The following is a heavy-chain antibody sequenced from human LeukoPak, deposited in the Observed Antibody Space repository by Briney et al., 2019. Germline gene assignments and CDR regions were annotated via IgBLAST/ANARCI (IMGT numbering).Heavy chain of an antibody. V-gene: IGHV3-30*04. CDR1: GFTFSSYA. CDR3: ARDGYCSGGSCGYFDY. CDR2: ISYDGSNK. J-gene: IGHJ4*02. Sequence: GGSLRLSCAASGFTFSSYAMHWVRQAPGKGLEWVAVISYDGSNKYYADSVKGRFTISRDNSKNTLYLQMNSLGAEDTAVYYCARDGYCSGGSCGYFDYWGQGTLVTVSS. D-gene: IGHD2-15*01.